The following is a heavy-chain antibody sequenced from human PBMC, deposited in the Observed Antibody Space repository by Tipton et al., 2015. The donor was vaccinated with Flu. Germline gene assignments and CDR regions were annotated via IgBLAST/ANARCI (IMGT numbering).Heavy chain of an antibody. J-gene: IGHJ4*02. CDR3: AKDGADYGDFFFDY. Sequence: SLRLSCAASGFTFSSYAMSWVRQAPGKGLEWVSTISGSGGSTYYADSVEGRFTISRDNSKNTLHLQMHSLRVEDTAVFYCAKDGADYGDFFFDYWGQGTLVTVSS. D-gene: IGHD4-17*01. CDR2: ISGSGGST. CDR1: GFTFSSYA. V-gene: IGHV3-23*01.